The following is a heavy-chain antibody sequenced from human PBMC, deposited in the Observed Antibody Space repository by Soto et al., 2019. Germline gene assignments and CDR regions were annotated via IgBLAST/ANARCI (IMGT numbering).Heavy chain of an antibody. CDR1: GFTFSSYG. D-gene: IGHD2-21*02. Sequence: VQLVESGGGVVQPGRSLRLSCAASGFTFSSYGMHWVRQAPGKGLEWVAVIWYDGSNKYYADSVKGRFTISRDNSKNTLYLQMNSLRAEDTAVYYCARGADAYCGGDCYPWYFDLWGRGTLVTVSS. V-gene: IGHV3-33*01. CDR2: IWYDGSNK. CDR3: ARGADAYCGGDCYPWYFDL. J-gene: IGHJ2*01.